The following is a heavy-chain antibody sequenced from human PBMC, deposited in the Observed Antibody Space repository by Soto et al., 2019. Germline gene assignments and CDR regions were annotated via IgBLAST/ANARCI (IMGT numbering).Heavy chain of an antibody. J-gene: IGHJ4*02. V-gene: IGHV1-18*01. CDR2: ISAYNGNT. CDR1: GYTFTSYG. Sequence: ASVKVSCKASGYTFTSYGISWVRQAPGQGLEWMGWISAYNGNTNYAQKLQGRVTMTTDTSTSTAYMELRSLRSDDTAVYYCARDRVSSGCYSGFDYWGQGTLVTVSS. CDR3: ARDRVSSGCYSGFDY. D-gene: IGHD6-19*01.